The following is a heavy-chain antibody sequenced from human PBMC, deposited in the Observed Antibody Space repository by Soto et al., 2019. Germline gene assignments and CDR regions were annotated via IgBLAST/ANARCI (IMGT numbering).Heavy chain of an antibody. CDR2: IIPIFGTA. Sequence: QVQLVQSGAEVKKPGSSVKVSCKASGGTFSSYAISWVRQAPGQGLEWMGGIIPIFGTANYAQKFQGRVTITADESTSTAYMELSSLRSEDTAVYYRARVIAVAGRPEGYYYGMDVWGQGTTVTVSS. V-gene: IGHV1-69*01. J-gene: IGHJ6*02. CDR1: GGTFSSYA. D-gene: IGHD6-19*01. CDR3: ARVIAVAGRPEGYYYGMDV.